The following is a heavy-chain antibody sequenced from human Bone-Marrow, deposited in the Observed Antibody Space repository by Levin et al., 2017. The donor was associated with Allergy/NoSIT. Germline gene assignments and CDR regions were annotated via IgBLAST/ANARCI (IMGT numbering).Heavy chain of an antibody. CDR3: AKSPGGYDPDDAFDS. V-gene: IGHV3-30*18. Sequence: GGSLRLSCAASGFTFSSYGMHWVRQAPGKGLEWVAVISYDGSNKYYADSVKGRFTISRDNSKNTLYLQMNSLRAEDTAVYYCAKSPGGYDPDDAFDSWGQGTMVTVSS. J-gene: IGHJ3*02. CDR2: ISYDGSNK. CDR1: GFTFSSYG. D-gene: IGHD5-12*01.